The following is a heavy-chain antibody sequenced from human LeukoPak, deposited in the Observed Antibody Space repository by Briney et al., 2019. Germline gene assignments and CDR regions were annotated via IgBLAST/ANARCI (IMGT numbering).Heavy chain of an antibody. CDR1: GYTFTGYY. Sequence: ASVKVSCKASGYTFTGYYMHWVRQAPGQGLEWMGRINPNSGGTNYAQKFQGRVTMTRDTSISTAYMELSRLRSDDTAVYYCAGGSGWYKDDFDIWGQGTMVTVSS. D-gene: IGHD6-19*01. CDR2: INPNSGGT. CDR3: AGGSGWYKDDFDI. J-gene: IGHJ3*02. V-gene: IGHV1-2*06.